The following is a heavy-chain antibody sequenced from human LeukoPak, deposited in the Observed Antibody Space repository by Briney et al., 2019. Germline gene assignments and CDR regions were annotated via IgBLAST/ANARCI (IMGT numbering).Heavy chain of an antibody. J-gene: IGHJ6*03. V-gene: IGHV1-18*01. D-gene: IGHD6-6*01. CDR1: GYAFTSSG. CDR3: ASARSYYYMDV. Sequence: ASVKVSCKASGYAFTSSGVSWVRQAPGQGLEWMGWIDGYNGNTNYAQKLQGRVTMTTDTSTTTAYMELRSLRLDDTAVYYCASARSYYYMDVWGKGTTVTVSS. CDR2: IDGYNGNT.